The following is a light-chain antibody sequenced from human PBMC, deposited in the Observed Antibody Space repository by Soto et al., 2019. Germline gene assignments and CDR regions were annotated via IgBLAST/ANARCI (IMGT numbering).Light chain of an antibody. J-gene: IGKJ1*01. CDR3: QQTYTTPRN. Sequence: DTQMTQSPSSLSASVGDRISITCRASQTVSTYLNWYQQKPGKAPTLLISATSTLQSGVPSRLSGSGSGTEFTLTITSLQHEDFATYYCQQTYTTPRNFGQGTKVDIK. V-gene: IGKV1-39*01. CDR1: QTVSTY. CDR2: ATS.